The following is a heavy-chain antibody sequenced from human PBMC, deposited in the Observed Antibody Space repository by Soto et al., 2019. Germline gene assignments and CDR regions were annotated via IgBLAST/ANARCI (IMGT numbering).Heavy chain of an antibody. CDR2: IYYSGST. V-gene: IGHV4-39*01. Sequence: SETLSLTCTVSGGSISSSSYYWGWIRQPPGKGLEWIGGIYYSGSTYYNPSLKSRVTISVDTSKNQFSLKLSSVTAADTAVYYCARHETAGTYYDFWSGSYYYYYGMDVWGQGTTVTVSS. CDR3: ARHETAGTYYDFWSGSYYYYYGMDV. D-gene: IGHD3-3*01. CDR1: GGSISSSSYY. J-gene: IGHJ6*02.